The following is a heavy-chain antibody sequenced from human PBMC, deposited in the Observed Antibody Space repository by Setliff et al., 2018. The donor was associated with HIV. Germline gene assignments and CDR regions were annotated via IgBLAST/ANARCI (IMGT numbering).Heavy chain of an antibody. Sequence: SLRLSCAASGFTFSSYSMNWVRQAPGKGLEWVSYISSSSSTIYYADSVKGRFTISRDNAKNSLYLQMNSLRAEDTAVYYCVRAVYDYVWGSYRRSYYFDYWGQGTLVTVSS. CDR1: GFTFSSYS. D-gene: IGHD3-16*02. V-gene: IGHV3-48*04. J-gene: IGHJ4*02. CDR3: VRAVYDYVWGSYRRSYYFDY. CDR2: ISSSSSTI.